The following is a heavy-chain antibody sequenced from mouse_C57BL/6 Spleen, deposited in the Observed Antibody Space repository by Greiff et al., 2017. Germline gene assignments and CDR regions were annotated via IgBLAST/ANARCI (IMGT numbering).Heavy chain of an antibody. CDR3: ARSVLRHYFDY. CDR2: IYPGGGYT. J-gene: IGHJ2*01. D-gene: IGHD2-4*01. Sequence: QVQLQQSGAELVRPGTSVKMSCKASGYTFTNYWIGWAKQRPGHGLEWIGDIYPGGGYTNYNETFKGKVPLTADKSSSTAYIQFSSLTSEDSAIYYWARSVLRHYFDYWGQGTTLTVSS. CDR1: GYTFTNYW. V-gene: IGHV1-63*01.